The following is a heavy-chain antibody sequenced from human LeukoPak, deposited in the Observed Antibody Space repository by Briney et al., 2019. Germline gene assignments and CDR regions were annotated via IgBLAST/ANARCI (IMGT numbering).Heavy chain of an antibody. CDR2: ISYSGST. CDR3: ARLDTTIVLFDY. CDR1: GGATSSISYY. V-gene: IGHV4-39*01. J-gene: IGHJ4*02. D-gene: IGHD5-18*01. Sequence: PSETLSLTCTVSGGATSSISYYWGWIRQPPGKGLEWIGSISYSGSTYYTPSLKSRVTISVDTSKNQFSLKLTSVTAADTAVYYCARLDTTIVLFDYWGQGTLVTVSS.